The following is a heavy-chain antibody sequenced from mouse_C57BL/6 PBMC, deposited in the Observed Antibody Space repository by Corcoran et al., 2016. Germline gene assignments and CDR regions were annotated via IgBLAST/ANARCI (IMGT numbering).Heavy chain of an antibody. CDR3: AREFHYYGSTLFAY. CDR1: GYTFTDYY. D-gene: IGHD1-1*01. Sequence: EVQLQQSGPELVKPGASVKISCKASGYTFTDYYMNWVKQSHGKSLEWIGDINPNNGGTSYNQKFKGKATLTVDKSSSTAYMELRSLTSEDSAVYYCAREFHYYGSTLFAYWGQGTLVTVSA. V-gene: IGHV1-26*01. J-gene: IGHJ3*01. CDR2: INPNNGGT.